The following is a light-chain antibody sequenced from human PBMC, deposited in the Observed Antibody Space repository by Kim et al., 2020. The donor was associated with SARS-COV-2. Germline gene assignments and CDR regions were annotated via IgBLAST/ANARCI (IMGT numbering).Light chain of an antibody. CDR1: QGISNY. CDR3: QQYYSFPWT. V-gene: IGKV1D-8*01. J-gene: IGKJ1*01. Sequence: ASTGDRVTISCRMSQGISNYLAWYQQKPGKAPELLIYAASTLQSGVPSRFSGSGSGTDFTLTISCLQSEDFATYYCQQYYSFPWTFGQGTKVEIK. CDR2: AAS.